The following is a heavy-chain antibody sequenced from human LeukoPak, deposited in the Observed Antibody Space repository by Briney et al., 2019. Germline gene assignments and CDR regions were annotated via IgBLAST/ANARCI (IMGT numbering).Heavy chain of an antibody. J-gene: IGHJ4*02. CDR3: AKDRKYYDFWSGYYPYLYFDY. D-gene: IGHD3-3*01. CDR2: IKYDASST. CDR1: GFTFSSHW. Sequence: GGSLRLSCADSGFTFSSHWMHWVRQAPGKGLVWVSRIKYDASSTSYADSVKGRFTISRDNSENTLYLQMNSLRAEDTAVYYCAKDRKYYDFWSGYYPYLYFDYWGQGTLVTVSS. V-gene: IGHV3-74*01.